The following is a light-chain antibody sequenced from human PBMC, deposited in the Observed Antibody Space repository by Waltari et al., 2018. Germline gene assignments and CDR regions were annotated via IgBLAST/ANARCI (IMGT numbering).Light chain of an antibody. CDR2: GAS. J-gene: IGKJ3*01. CDR1: QSVSSN. V-gene: IGKV3-15*01. CDR3: QQYNNWPPRFT. Sequence: EIGMTQSPATLSVSPGERAALSCRASQSVSSNLAWYQQKPGQAPRLLIYGASTRATGIPARFSGSGSGTEFTLTIRSLQSQDFAVYYCQQYNNWPPRFTFGPGTKVDIK.